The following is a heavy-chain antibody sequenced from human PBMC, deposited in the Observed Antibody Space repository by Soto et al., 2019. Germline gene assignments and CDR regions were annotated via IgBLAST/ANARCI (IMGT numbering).Heavy chain of an antibody. J-gene: IGHJ6*02. CDR3: AREPYYDFWSGYYLDYYYYGMDV. Sequence: LRLSCAASGFTFSSYAMHWVRQAPGKGLEWVAVISYDGSNKYYADSVKGRFTISRDNSKNTLYLQMNSLRAEDTAVYYCAREPYYDFWSGYYLDYYYYGMDVWGQGTTVTVSS. CDR2: ISYDGSNK. V-gene: IGHV3-30-3*01. D-gene: IGHD3-3*01. CDR1: GFTFSSYA.